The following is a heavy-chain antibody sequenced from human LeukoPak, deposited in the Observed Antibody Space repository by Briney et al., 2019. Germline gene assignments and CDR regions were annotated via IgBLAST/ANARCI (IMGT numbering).Heavy chain of an antibody. CDR2: IKQDGSEK. V-gene: IGHV3-7*01. D-gene: IGHD3-3*01. Sequence: GGSLRLSCAASGFTFSSYWMSWVRQAPGKGLEWVANIKQDGSEKYYVDSVKGRFTISRDNAKNSLYLQMNSLRAEDTAVYYCASGYDFWSGLFDYWGQGTLVTASS. CDR1: GFTFSSYW. CDR3: ASGYDFWSGLFDY. J-gene: IGHJ4*02.